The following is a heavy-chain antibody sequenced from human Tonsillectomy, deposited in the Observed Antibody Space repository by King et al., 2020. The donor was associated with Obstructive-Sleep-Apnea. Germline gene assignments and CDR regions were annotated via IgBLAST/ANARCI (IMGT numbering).Heavy chain of an antibody. CDR3: ARGNNFYYYGMDV. CDR2: IYYSGST. D-gene: IGHD5-24*01. V-gene: IGHV4-59*01. CDR1: GGSISSYY. Sequence: VQLQESGPGLVKPSETLSLTCTVSGGSISSYYWSWIRQPPGKGLEWIGYIYYSGSTNYNPSLKGRVTISVDTSKNQFSLKLSSVTAADTAVYYCARGNNFYYYGMDVWGQGTTVTVSS. J-gene: IGHJ6*02.